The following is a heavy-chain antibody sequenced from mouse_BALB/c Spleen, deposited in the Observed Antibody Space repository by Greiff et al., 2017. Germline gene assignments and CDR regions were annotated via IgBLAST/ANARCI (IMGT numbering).Heavy chain of an antibody. J-gene: IGHJ3*01. CDR2: ILPGSGST. V-gene: IGHV1-9*01. D-gene: IGHD2-1*01. CDR1: GYTFSSYW. Sequence: VQLQQSGAELMKPGASVKISCKATGYTFSSYWIEWVKQRPGHGLEWIGEILPGSGSTNYNEKFKGKATFTAETSSNTAYMQLSSLTSDDSAVYDCAGRYTVVTGPEFAYWGQGTLVTVSA. CDR3: AGRYTVVTGPEFAY.